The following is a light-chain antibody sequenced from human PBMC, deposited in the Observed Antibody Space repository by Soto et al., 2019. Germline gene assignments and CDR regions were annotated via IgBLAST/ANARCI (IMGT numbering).Light chain of an antibody. V-gene: IGKV1-5*01. Sequence: DIPMTQSPSTLSASVGDRVTITCRASQSISSWLAWYQQKPGKAPKLLIYDASSLESGVPSRFSGSGSGTEFTLTISSLQPDDFATYYGQQYNSYSVTFGQGTKLEIK. CDR3: QQYNSYSVT. CDR2: DAS. CDR1: QSISSW. J-gene: IGKJ2*01.